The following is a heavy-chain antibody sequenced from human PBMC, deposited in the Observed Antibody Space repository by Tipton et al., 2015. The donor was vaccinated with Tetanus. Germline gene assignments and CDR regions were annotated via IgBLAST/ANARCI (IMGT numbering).Heavy chain of an antibody. J-gene: IGHJ5*01. CDR1: GFSFRDFG. CDR3: ARRGEARANWFDS. CDR2: ISYSSTSI. Sequence: SLRLSCAGSGFSFRDFGMNWVRQAPGKGLEWVSYISYSSTSIYYAASVKGRFAVSRDNAKNSLYLQMNTLRDDDTAVYYCARRGEARANWFDSWGRGTLVTVSS. V-gene: IGHV3-48*02. D-gene: IGHD2-21*01.